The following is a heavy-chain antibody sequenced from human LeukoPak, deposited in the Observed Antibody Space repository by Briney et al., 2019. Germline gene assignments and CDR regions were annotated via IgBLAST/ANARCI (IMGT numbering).Heavy chain of an antibody. D-gene: IGHD2-21*02. CDR1: GFIFTDYW. Sequence: GESLKISCKGSGFIFTDYWIDWVRLMPGKGLEWMAIVYPIDSDTRYTPSFEGQVTTSADRSISSAYLQLRSLQASDTAMYYCVRGGGDSGDFDYWGQGTLVTVSS. CDR3: VRGGGDSGDFDY. V-gene: IGHV5-51*01. J-gene: IGHJ4*02. CDR2: VYPIDSDT.